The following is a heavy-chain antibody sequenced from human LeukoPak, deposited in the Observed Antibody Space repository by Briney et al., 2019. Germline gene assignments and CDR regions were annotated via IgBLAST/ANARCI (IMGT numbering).Heavy chain of an antibody. CDR2: INHSGST. J-gene: IGHJ5*02. CDR1: GGSFSGYY. Sequence: PSETLSLTCAVYGGSFSGYYWSWIRQPPGKGLEWIGEINHSGSTNYNPSLKSRVTISVDTSKNQFSLKLSSVTAADTAVYYCARDSFVAAAGTGWFDPWGQGTLVTVSS. V-gene: IGHV4-34*09. CDR3: ARDSFVAAAGTGWFDP. D-gene: IGHD6-13*01.